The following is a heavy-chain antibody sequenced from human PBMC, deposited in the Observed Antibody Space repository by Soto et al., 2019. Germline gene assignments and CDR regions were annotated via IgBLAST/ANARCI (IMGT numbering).Heavy chain of an antibody. D-gene: IGHD3-3*01. J-gene: IGHJ5*02. V-gene: IGHV4-34*01. CDR2: NNHTGGT. CDR3: ATSIPVFGWLIPPFDT. CDR1: GGSVNGYY. Sequence: SETPSPTCAVYGGSVNGYYWNWIRQPPGKGLEWIGENNHTGGTHYNPSLKNRVTMSVDTSKNQFSLRLSSVTAAHTAIYYCATSIPVFGWLIPPFDTWGQGTQVTVSS.